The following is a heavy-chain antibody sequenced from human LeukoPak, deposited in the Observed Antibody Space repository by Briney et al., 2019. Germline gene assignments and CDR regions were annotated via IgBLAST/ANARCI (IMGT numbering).Heavy chain of an antibody. D-gene: IGHD3-10*01. CDR1: GFTVSSNY. J-gene: IGHJ4*02. CDR3: ARDNVSSGSYLGYFDY. V-gene: IGHV3-66*01. Sequence: GGSLRLSCAASGFTVSSNYMSWVRQAPGKGLEWVSIIHSGGSTYYADSVKGRFTISRDNSKNTLYLQMNSLRAEDTAVYYCARDNVSSGSYLGYFDYWGQGTLVTVSS. CDR2: IHSGGST.